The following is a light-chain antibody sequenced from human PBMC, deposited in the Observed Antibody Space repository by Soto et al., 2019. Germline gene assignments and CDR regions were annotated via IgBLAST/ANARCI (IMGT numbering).Light chain of an antibody. CDR1: QSISSY. CDR3: QQYNSYPWT. J-gene: IGKJ1*01. V-gene: IGKV1-39*01. CDR2: AAS. Sequence: DIQMTQSPSSLSASVGYRFTITCRASQSISSYLNWYQQKPGKAPKLLIYAASSLQSGVPSRFSGSGSGTEFTLTISSLQPDDFATYYCQQYNSYPWTFGQGTKVDIK.